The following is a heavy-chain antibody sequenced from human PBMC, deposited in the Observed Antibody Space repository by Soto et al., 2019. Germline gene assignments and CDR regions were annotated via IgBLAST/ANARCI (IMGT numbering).Heavy chain of an antibody. CDR1: GFTFTSSA. CDR3: AAITPGYGGNSPPDAFDI. Sequence: SVKVSCKASGFTFTSSAVQWVRQARGQRLEWIGWIVVGSGNTNYAQKFQERVTITRDMSTSTAYMELSSLRSEDTAVYYCAAITPGYGGNSPPDAFDIWGQGTMVTVSS. CDR2: IVVGSGNT. J-gene: IGHJ3*02. V-gene: IGHV1-58*01. D-gene: IGHD4-17*01.